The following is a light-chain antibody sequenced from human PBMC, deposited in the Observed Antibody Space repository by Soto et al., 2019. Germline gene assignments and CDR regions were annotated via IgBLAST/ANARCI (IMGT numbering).Light chain of an antibody. CDR1: HRVSDN. CDR2: GAS. J-gene: IGKJ2*01. Sequence: EILMTQSPATLSVSPGERATLSCRTSHRVSDNLAWYQQRPGQAPRLLIYGASTRATGIPARFSGSGSGTEFTLTISSLQSEDFAVYYCQQYNNWPPMYTFGQGTKLEIK. V-gene: IGKV3-15*01. CDR3: QQYNNWPPMYT.